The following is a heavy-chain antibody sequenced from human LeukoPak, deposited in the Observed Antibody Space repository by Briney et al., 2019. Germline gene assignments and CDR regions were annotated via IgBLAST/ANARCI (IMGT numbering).Heavy chain of an antibody. J-gene: IGHJ4*02. CDR3: AREEFYCTNGVCYHPNPSEYYFDY. D-gene: IGHD2-8*01. Sequence: GGSLRLSCAASGFTFSSYGMHWVRQAPGKGLEWVAVIWYDGSNKYYADSVKGRFTISRDNSKNTLYLQMNSLRAEDTAVYYCAREEFYCTNGVCYHPNPSEYYFDYWGQGTLVTVSS. CDR1: GFTFSSYG. CDR2: IWYDGSNK. V-gene: IGHV3-33*01.